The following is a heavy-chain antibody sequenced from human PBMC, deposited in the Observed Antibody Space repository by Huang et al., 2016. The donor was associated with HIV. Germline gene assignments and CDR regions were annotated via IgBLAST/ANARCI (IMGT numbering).Heavy chain of an antibody. D-gene: IGHD2-15*01. CDR2: IYSTGTT. CDR1: GDSISSGGYL. Sequence: QVQLQESGPGPVKPSQTLSLTCTVSGDSISSGGYLWSWLRQSPGKGREVIGSIYSTGTTSYTPSLRSRVTMSVDTSKNQFSLRLTAVTAEDTAVYYCARDRITQCNGGRCYSDWSDPWGQGTLVIVSS. CDR3: ARDRITQCNGGRCYSDWSDP. J-gene: IGHJ5*02. V-gene: IGHV4-30-4*08.